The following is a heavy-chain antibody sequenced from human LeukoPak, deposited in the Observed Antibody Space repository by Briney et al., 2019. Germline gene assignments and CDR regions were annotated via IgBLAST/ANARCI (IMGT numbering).Heavy chain of an antibody. CDR2: IRQDGSEK. V-gene: IGHV3-7*01. CDR3: ARIGYSSSCNDY. Sequence: QSGGSLRLSCAACGFTFSSYAMSWVRQAPGKGLEWVANIRQDGSEKHYVDSMKGRFTISRDNAKNSLYLQMNSLRVEDTAVYYCARIGYSSSCNDYWGQGTLVTVSS. CDR1: GFTFSSYA. J-gene: IGHJ4*02. D-gene: IGHD2-2*01.